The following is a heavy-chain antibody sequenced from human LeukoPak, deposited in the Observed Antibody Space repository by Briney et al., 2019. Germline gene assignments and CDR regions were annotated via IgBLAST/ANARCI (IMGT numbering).Heavy chain of an antibody. J-gene: IGHJ4*02. CDR1: GGSISTYY. V-gene: IGHV4-59*08. Sequence: PSETLSLTCTVSGGSISTYYWTWIRQPPGKGLEWIGYIYYSGSTNYNPALKGRVTISLDTSKNQFSLKLNSVTAADTAVYYCARRVTGGGTYYFDYWGQGTLVTVSS. D-gene: IGHD3-16*01. CDR2: IYYSGST. CDR3: ARRVTGGGTYYFDY.